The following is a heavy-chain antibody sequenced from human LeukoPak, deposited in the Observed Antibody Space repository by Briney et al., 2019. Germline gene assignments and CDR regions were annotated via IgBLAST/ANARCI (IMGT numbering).Heavy chain of an antibody. V-gene: IGHV3-30-3*01. CDR3: ARAPEWELPYYFDY. CDR1: GFTFSNYA. Sequence: GGSLRLSCAASGFTFSNYAMHWVRQAPGKGLEWVAVISYDGSNKYYADSVKGRFTISRDNSKNTLYLQMNSLRAEDTAVYYCARAPEWELPYYFDYWGQGTLVTVSS. D-gene: IGHD1-26*01. CDR2: ISYDGSNK. J-gene: IGHJ4*02.